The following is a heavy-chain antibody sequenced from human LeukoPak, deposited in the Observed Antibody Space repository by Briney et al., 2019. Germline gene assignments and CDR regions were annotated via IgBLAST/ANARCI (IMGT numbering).Heavy chain of an antibody. D-gene: IGHD2-15*01. CDR2: IYYSGST. CDR1: GGSMTSSSYY. J-gene: IGHJ4*02. Sequence: SETLSLTCTVSGGSMTSSSYYWGWIRRPPGKGLEWIGSIYYSGSTYYDPSLKSRVTISVDTSKNQFSLKLSSVTAADTAVYYCARVVCSGGSCYSLDYWGQGTLVTVSS. V-gene: IGHV4-39*07. CDR3: ARVVCSGGSCYSLDY.